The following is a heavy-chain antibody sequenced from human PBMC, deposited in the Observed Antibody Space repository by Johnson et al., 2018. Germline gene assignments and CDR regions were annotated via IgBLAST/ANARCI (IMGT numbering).Heavy chain of an antibody. J-gene: IGHJ4*02. CDR3: VRDIRGLEAVAGGFDS. D-gene: IGHD6-19*01. V-gene: IGHV3-9*01. CDR1: GFTFDDYA. CDR2: INWNSASI. Sequence: VQLVESGGGLVQPGRSLRLSCAASGFTFDDYAMHWVRQAPGRGLEWVSGINWNSASIVYADSVKGRFTVSRDNAKNSLYLQMDTLRTEDTALYYCVRDIRGLEAVAGGFDSWGQGALVTVSS.